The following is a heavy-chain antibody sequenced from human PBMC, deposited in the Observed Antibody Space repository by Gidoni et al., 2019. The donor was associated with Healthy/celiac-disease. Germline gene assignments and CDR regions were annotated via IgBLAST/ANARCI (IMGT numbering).Heavy chain of an antibody. Sequence: EVQLLASGGGLVQPGGSLRLSCAASGFTFSCYAMSWVRQAPGKGLEWVSAISGSGGSTYFADSVKGRFTISRDNSKNTLYLQMNSLRAEDTAVYYCAKDLSGDIVVGGAFDIWGQGTMVTVSS. CDR1: GFTFSCYA. CDR3: AKDLSGDIVVGGAFDI. D-gene: IGHD2-2*01. CDR2: ISGSGGST. V-gene: IGHV3-23*01. J-gene: IGHJ3*02.